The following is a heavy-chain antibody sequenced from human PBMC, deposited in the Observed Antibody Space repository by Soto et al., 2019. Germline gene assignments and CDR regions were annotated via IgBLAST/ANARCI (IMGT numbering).Heavy chain of an antibody. V-gene: IGHV1-18*01. Sequence: QVQLVQSGAEVKKPGASVKVSCKASGYTFTSYGISWVRRAPGQGLEWMGWISAYNGNTNYAQKLQGRVTMTTDTSTSTAYMELRSLRSDDTAVYYCARDRLVRGSDLLAGYWGQGTLVTVSS. J-gene: IGHJ4*02. CDR3: ARDRLVRGSDLLAGY. CDR1: GYTFTSYG. D-gene: IGHD3-10*01. CDR2: ISAYNGNT.